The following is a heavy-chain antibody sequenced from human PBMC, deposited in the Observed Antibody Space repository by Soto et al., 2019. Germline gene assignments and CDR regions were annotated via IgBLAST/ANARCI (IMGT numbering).Heavy chain of an antibody. J-gene: IGHJ4*02. CDR2: IYYSGST. V-gene: IGHV4-30-4*01. D-gene: IGHD3-3*02. CDR1: GGSISSGDYY. Sequence: PSETLSLTCTVSGGSISSGDYYWSWIRQPPGKGLEWIGYIYYSGSTYYNPSLKSRVTISVDTSKNQFSLKLSSVTAADTAVYYCARGGSLGKYYFDYWGQGTLVTVS. CDR3: ARGGSLGKYYFDY.